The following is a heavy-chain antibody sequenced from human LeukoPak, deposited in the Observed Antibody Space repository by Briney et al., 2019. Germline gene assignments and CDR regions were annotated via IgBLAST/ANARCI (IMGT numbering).Heavy chain of an antibody. J-gene: IGHJ2*01. CDR3: AKGGTVTNWYFDL. D-gene: IGHD4-17*01. CDR2: MNPNTGNT. CDR1: GYIFTRYD. V-gene: IGHV1-8*01. Sequence: ASVKVSCKASGYIFTRYDINWVRQAPGQGLEWMGWMNPNTGNTVYAPKFQGRVTMTRDTSITTAYMELSSLRTEDTAVYFCAKGGTVTNWYFDLWGRGTLVTVSS.